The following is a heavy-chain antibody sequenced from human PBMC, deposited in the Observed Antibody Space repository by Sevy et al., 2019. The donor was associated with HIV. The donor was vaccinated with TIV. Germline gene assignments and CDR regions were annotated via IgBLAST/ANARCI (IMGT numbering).Heavy chain of an antibody. CDR1: GFTFSRYA. CDR2: ISNNGGRT. CDR3: AKGTSDTSGYFSKFDY. V-gene: IGHV3-23*01. D-gene: IGHD3-22*01. Sequence: GGSLRLSCTIAGFTFSRYAMSWVRQAPGKGLEWVSTISNNGGRTNYAVFVKGRFTVSRDNSNNTLFLQLNSVRVEDTATYYCAKGTSDTSGYFSKFDYWGQGTLVTVSS. J-gene: IGHJ4*02.